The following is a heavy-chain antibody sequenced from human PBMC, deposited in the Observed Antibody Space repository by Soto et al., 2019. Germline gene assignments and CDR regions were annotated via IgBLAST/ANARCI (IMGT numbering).Heavy chain of an antibody. CDR3: AKDGSGYYPLFPIDAFDI. CDR2: ISEYKSKT. D-gene: IGHD3-22*01. Sequence: QVQLMQSGAEVKQPGASVKVSCKASGYTFSNYGISWVRQAPGQGLEWMGWISEYKSKTNYAQKFQGRVTMTRDTCTPTAYMELRSLRYHATAVYYCAKDGSGYYPLFPIDAFDIWGQGTMVTVSS. J-gene: IGHJ3*02. V-gene: IGHV1-18*01. CDR1: GYTFSNYG.